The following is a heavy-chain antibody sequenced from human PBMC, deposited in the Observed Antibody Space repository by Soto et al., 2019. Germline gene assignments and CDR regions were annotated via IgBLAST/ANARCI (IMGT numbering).Heavy chain of an antibody. Sequence: GGSLRLSCAASGFTFSDYYMSWIRQAPGKGLEWVSYISSSGSTIYYADSVKGRFTISRDNAKNSLYLQMNSLRAEDTAVYYCARVLVDIVATMDSLLDGYYYYMDVWGKGTTVTVSS. J-gene: IGHJ6*03. V-gene: IGHV3-11*01. CDR3: ARVLVDIVATMDSLLDGYYYYMDV. CDR2: ISSSGSTI. CDR1: GFTFSDYY. D-gene: IGHD5-12*01.